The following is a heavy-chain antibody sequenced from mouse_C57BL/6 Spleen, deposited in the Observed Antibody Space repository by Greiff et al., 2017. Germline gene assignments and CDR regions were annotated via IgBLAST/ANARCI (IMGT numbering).Heavy chain of an antibody. CDR2: IDPSDSYT. D-gene: IGHD1-1*01. J-gene: IGHJ4*01. CDR1: GYTFTSYW. V-gene: IGHV1-50*01. Sequence: VQLQQPGAELVKPGASVKLSCKASGYTFTSYWMQWVKQRPGQGLEWIGEIDPSDSYTNYNQKFKGKATLTVDTSSRTAYMQRSSRTSEDSAVYYCARGTTVVEGDYYAMDYWGQGTSVTVSS. CDR3: ARGTTVVEGDYYAMDY.